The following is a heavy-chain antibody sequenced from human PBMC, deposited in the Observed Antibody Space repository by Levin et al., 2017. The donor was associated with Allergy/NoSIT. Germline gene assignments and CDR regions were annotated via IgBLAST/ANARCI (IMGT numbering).Heavy chain of an antibody. CDR3: ARMRTGTPFNHRYYYYYGMDV. J-gene: IGHJ6*02. Sequence: GESLKISCKASGYTFTSYGISWVRQAPGQGLEWMGWISAYNGNTNYAQKLQGRVTMTTDTSTSTAYMELRSLRSDDTAVYYCARMRTGTPFNHRYYYYYGMDVWGQGTTVTVSS. CDR1: GYTFTSYG. D-gene: IGHD1-7*01. V-gene: IGHV1-18*01. CDR2: ISAYNGNT.